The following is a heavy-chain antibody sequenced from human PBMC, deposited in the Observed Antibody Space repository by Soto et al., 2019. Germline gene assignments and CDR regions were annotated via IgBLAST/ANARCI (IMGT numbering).Heavy chain of an antibody. CDR2: TDYSGST. CDR1: GASIFSGDFY. CDR3: VRDHQWLLMDV. V-gene: IGHV4-30-4*01. J-gene: IGHJ6*02. D-gene: IGHD6-19*01. Sequence: QVQLQESGPGLVTPSQTLSLTCTVSGASIFSGDFYWTWIRQPPWEGLEWIGYTDYSGSTYYNPSLLYRVTISIDTSKNLFSLKLRSLTAADTAVYYCVRDHQWLLMDVWGQGTRVTVSS.